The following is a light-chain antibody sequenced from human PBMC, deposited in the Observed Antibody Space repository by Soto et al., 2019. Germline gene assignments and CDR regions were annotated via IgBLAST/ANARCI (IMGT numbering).Light chain of an antibody. CDR1: SSDVGNYDI. CDR2: EVS. J-gene: IGLJ1*01. V-gene: IGLV2-14*01. CDR3: SSYTSSSTYV. Sequence: QSALTQPASVSGSPGQSITISCTGTSSDVGNYDIVSWYQQHPGKAPKLLIYEVSYRPSGVSTRFSGSKSGNTASLTISGLQAEDEADYYCSSYTSSSTYVFGAGTKLTVL.